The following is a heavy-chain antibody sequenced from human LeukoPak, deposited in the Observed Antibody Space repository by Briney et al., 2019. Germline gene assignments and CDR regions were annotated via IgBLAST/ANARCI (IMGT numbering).Heavy chain of an antibody. CDR2: IIPTLGTA. CDR1: RGTFSDYT. CDR3: ARDGLLTRTGMDV. V-gene: IGHV1-69*16. Sequence: SVKVSCKASRGTFSDYTISWVRQAPGQGLEWMGGIIPTLGTAKYAQNFQGRVTITTDDSSSTVYMELSGLRFEDTASYFCARDGLLTRTGMDVWAKGPRSPSP. J-gene: IGHJ6*03. D-gene: IGHD3/OR15-3a*01.